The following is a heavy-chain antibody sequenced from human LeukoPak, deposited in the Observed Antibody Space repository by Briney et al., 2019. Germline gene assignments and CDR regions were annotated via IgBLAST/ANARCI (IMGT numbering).Heavy chain of an antibody. CDR1: GFTFSSYW. D-gene: IGHD3-22*01. J-gene: IGHJ4*02. V-gene: IGHV3-74*01. Sequence: PGGSLRLSCAASGFTFSSYWMHWVRQAPGKGLVWVSRINSDGSSTSYADSVKGRFTISRDNAKNTLYLQMNSLRAEDTAVYYCARASDYYDSSGYYALFDYWGQGTLATVSS. CDR2: INSDGSST. CDR3: ARASDYYDSSGYYALFDY.